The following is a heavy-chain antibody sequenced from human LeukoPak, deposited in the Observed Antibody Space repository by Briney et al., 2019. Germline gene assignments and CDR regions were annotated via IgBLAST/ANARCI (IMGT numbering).Heavy chain of an antibody. J-gene: IGHJ4*02. D-gene: IGHD3-10*01. CDR2: VSTNGDVT. V-gene: IGHV3-23*01. Sequence: GGSLRLSCVASGFTFNSHSMSWVRQARGRGLEWVSVVSTNGDVTFYADSVKGRFTISRDNSKNTLFLQMNSLRAEDTAVYYCAKLSLSGRSQSADYWGQGTLVTVSS. CDR1: GFTFNSHS. CDR3: AKLSLSGRSQSADY.